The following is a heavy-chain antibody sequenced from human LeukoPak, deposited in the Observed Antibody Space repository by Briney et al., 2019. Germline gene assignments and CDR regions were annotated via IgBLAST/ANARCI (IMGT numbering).Heavy chain of an antibody. V-gene: IGHV3-23*01. D-gene: IGHD3-3*01. CDR2: ISGSGGST. J-gene: IGHJ6*02. CDR3: ATRYYDFWSGYYTRYYYYGMDV. CDR1: GFTFSSYA. Sequence: GGSLRPSCAASGFTFSSYAMSWVRQAPGKGLEWVSAISGSGGSTYYADSVKGRFTISRDNSKNTLYLQMNSLRAEDTAVYYCATRYYDFWSGYYTRYYYYGMDVWGQGTTVTVSS.